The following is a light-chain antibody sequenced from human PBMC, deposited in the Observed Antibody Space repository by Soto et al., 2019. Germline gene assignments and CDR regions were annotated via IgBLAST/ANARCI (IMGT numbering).Light chain of an antibody. Sequence: SYELTQPPSVSVAPGQTATITCGGNNIGIKSVQWYQQKPGQAPVLVVHDDGDRPSGIPERVSGSNSGNTATLTISRVEAGDEADYYCQVWDSSSEHPVFGGGTKLTV. CDR1: NIGIKS. J-gene: IGLJ3*02. CDR3: QVWDSSSEHPV. V-gene: IGLV3-21*02. CDR2: DDG.